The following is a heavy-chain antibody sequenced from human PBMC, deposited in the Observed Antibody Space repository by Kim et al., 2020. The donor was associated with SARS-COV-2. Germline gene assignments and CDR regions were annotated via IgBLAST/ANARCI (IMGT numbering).Heavy chain of an antibody. CDR2: ISRSGSTI. CDR1: GFTFSSYE. CDR3: ARDLGGLCYSCVPSLSGYFDA. D-gene: IGHD2-8*02. J-gene: IGHJ5*02. Sequence: GGSLRLSCAASGFTFSSYEMNWVRQAPGKGLEWVSYISRSGSTIYYADSVKGRFSITRDNAKNSLYLQMNSLRAEDTAVYYCARDLGGLCYSCVPSLSGYFDAWGQETLVTVSS. V-gene: IGHV3-48*03.